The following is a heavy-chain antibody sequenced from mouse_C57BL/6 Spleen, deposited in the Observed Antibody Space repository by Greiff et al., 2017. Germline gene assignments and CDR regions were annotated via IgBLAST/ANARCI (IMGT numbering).Heavy chain of an antibody. J-gene: IGHJ3*01. V-gene: IGHV14-4*01. CDR3: TLNYYGSSSWFAY. CDR1: GFNIKDDY. D-gene: IGHD1-1*01. Sequence: VQLQQSGAELVRPGASVKLSCTASGFNIKDDYMHWVKQRPEQGLEWIGWIDPENGDTEYASKFQGKATITADTSSNTAYLQLSSLTSEDTAVYYCTLNYYGSSSWFAYWGQGTLVTVSA. CDR2: IDPENGDT.